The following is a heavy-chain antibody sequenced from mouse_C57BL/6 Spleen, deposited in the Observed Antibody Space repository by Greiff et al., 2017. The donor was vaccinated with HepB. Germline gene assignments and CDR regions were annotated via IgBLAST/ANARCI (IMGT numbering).Heavy chain of an antibody. V-gene: IGHV14-4*01. J-gene: IGHJ4*01. CDR1: GFNIKDDY. CDR3: TASTGTRAMDY. Sequence: EVQLQQSGAELVRPGASVKLSCTASGFNIKDDYMHWVKQRPEQGLEWIGWIDPENGDTEYASKFQGKATITADTSSNTAYLQLSSLTSEDTAGYYCTASTGTRAMDYWGQGTSVTVSS. D-gene: IGHD4-1*02. CDR2: IDPENGDT.